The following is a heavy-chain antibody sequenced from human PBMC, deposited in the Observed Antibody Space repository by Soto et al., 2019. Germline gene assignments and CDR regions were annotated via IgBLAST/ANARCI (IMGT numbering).Heavy chain of an antibody. V-gene: IGHV4-39*01. D-gene: IGHD4-17*01. CDR3: GSQRTTVPTQAYFDY. J-gene: IGHJ4*02. CDR2: VYYRGRS. Sequence: ETLSLTCTVSGGSVTNSSYYWGWIRQSPGKGLEWIGSVYYRGRSYSKSSVKSRVTISVDTSKNRFSLSLNSVTSSDTAVYFCGSQRTTVPTQAYFDYWGPGALVTVS. CDR1: GGSVTNSSYY.